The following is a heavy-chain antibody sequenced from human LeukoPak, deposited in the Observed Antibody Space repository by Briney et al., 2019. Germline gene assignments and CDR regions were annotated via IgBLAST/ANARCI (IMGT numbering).Heavy chain of an antibody. CDR1: GFTFDDYG. V-gene: IGHV3-23*01. CDR3: AKSITPTIAAAGTSWYYFDY. D-gene: IGHD6-13*01. CDR2: ISGSGGST. J-gene: IGHJ4*02. Sequence: GGSLRLSCAASGFTFDDYGMSWVRQAPGKGLEWVSAISGSGGSTYYADSVKGRFTISRDNSKNTLYLQMNSLRAEDTAVYYCAKSITPTIAAAGTSWYYFDYWGQGTLVTVSS.